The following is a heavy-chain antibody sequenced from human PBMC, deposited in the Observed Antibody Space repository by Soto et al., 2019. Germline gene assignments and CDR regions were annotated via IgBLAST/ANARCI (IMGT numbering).Heavy chain of an antibody. V-gene: IGHV3-23*01. D-gene: IGHD5-12*01. CDR2: ISGSGGST. CDR1: GFTFSSYA. Sequence: GGSLRLPCVASGFTFSSYAMSWVRQAPGKGLEWVSAISGSGGSTYYADSVKGRFTISRDNSKNTLYLQMNSLRAEDTAVYYCAKDHREWLRSATYFDYWGQGTLVTVSS. CDR3: AKDHREWLRSATYFDY. J-gene: IGHJ4*02.